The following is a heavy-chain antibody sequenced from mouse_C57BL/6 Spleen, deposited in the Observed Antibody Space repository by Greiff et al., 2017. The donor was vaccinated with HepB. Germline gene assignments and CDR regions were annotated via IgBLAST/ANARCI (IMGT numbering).Heavy chain of an antibody. J-gene: IGHJ3*01. CDR2: INPNNGGT. CDR3: AREGAYYSNSWFAY. V-gene: IGHV1-26*01. CDR1: GYTFTDYY. Sequence: VQLQQSGPELVKPGASVKISCKASGYTFTDYYMNWVKQSHGKSLEWIGDINPNNGGTSYNQKFKGKATLTVDKSSSTAYMELRSLTSEDSAVYYCAREGAYYSNSWFAYWGQGTLVTVSA. D-gene: IGHD2-5*01.